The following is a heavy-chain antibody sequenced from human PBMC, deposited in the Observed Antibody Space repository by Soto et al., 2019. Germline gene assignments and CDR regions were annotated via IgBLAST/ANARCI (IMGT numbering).Heavy chain of an antibody. CDR2: IDTRGGSA. CDR3: ARDLPRDLVRGSFDI. Sequence: QAQLVQSGAEVKKPGASANISCKASGYTFTRYNIHWVRQAPGQGLEWMGIIDTRGGSADYTQRFQGRVTMTRDTSTDTVYMELSSLGSEDTAVYYCARDLPRDLVRGSFDIWGQGTLVTVSS. V-gene: IGHV1-46*01. J-gene: IGHJ3*02. D-gene: IGHD3-10*02. CDR1: GYTFTRYN.